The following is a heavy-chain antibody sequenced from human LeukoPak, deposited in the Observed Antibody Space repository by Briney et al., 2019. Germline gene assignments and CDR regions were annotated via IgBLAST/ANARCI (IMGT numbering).Heavy chain of an antibody. CDR1: GFTFSSYA. V-gene: IGHV3-23*01. Sequence: GGSLRLSCAASGFTFSSYAMSWVRQAPGKGLEWVSGILDSGYSTYYAYAVKGRVTFSRDNSNNTLYLQKNRLRAEDTAVYYCAKLGGHPLHNYYVGVWGKGTTVAVSS. J-gene: IGHJ6*03. D-gene: IGHD3-16*01. CDR3: AKLGGHPLHNYYVGV. CDR2: ILDSGYST.